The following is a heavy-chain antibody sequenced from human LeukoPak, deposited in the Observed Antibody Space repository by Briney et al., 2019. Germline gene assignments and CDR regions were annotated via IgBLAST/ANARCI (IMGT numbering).Heavy chain of an antibody. D-gene: IGHD2-15*01. V-gene: IGHV3-66*02. CDR3: AADIVVVVATPSGNVP. CDR1: GFTFSSNY. Sequence: GGSLRLSCAASGFTFSSNYMSWVRQAPGKGLEWVSLIYSGGGTYYADSVKGRFTISRDNSKNTLYLQMNSLRAEDTAVYYCAADIVVVVATPSGNVPWGQGTLVTVSS. CDR2: IYSGGGT. J-gene: IGHJ5*02.